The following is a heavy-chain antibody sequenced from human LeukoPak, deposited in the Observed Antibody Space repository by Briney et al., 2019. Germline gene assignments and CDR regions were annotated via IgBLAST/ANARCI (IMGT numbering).Heavy chain of an antibody. CDR2: IYSGGST. J-gene: IGHJ4*02. D-gene: IGHD3-9*01. CDR1: GFTVSSNY. V-gene: IGHV3-53*01. Sequence: GGSLRLSCAASGFTVSSNYMSWVRQAPGKGLEWVSVIYSGGSTYYADSVKGRFTISRDNSKNTLYLQMNSLRAEDTAVYYCARVGYDILTGYSGKGYYFDYWGQGTLVTVSS. CDR3: ARVGYDILTGYSGKGYYFDY.